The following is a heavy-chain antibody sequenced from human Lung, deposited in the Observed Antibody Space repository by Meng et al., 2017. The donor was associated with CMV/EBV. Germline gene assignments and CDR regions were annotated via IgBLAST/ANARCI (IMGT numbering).Heavy chain of an antibody. J-gene: IGHJ4*02. Sequence: ESLKISXAASGFTFSTYWMHWVRQVPGKGLVWVTRINSDGSGTTYADSVKGRFTISRDNAKNTLYLHMSSLRAEDTAMYYCVRGHSSGWYKFDSWGQGTLVTVSS. D-gene: IGHD6-19*01. V-gene: IGHV3-74*01. CDR2: INSDGSGT. CDR1: GFTFSTYW. CDR3: VRGHSSGWYKFDS.